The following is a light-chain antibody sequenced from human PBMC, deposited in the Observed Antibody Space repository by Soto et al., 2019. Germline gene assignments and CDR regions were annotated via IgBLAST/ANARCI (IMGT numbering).Light chain of an antibody. CDR2: EVS. J-gene: IGLJ1*01. Sequence: QSALTQPPSASGSPGQSITISCTGTSSDVGGYDYVSWYQQHPGKARKLMIYEVSNRPSGVSNRFSGSKSGNTASLTISGLQAEDEADYYCSSYTSSSTHYVFGTGTKLTVL. V-gene: IGLV2-14*01. CDR1: SSDVGGYDY. CDR3: SSYTSSSTHYV.